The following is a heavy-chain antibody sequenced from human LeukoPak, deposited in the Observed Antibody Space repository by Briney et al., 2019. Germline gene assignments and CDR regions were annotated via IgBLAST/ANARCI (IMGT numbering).Heavy chain of an antibody. CDR3: ARDAGNYSQGRFDP. D-gene: IGHD1-7*01. J-gene: IGHJ5*02. Sequence: PSETLSLTCTVSGGSISSYYWSWIRQPPGKGLEWIGYIYYSGSTNYNPSLKSRVTISVDTSKNQFSLKLSSVTAADTAVYYCARDAGNYSQGRFDPWGQGTLVTVSS. CDR2: IYYSGST. CDR1: GGSISSYY. V-gene: IGHV4-59*01.